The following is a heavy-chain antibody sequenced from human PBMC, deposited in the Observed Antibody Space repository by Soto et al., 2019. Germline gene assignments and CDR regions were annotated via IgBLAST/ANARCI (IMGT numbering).Heavy chain of an antibody. CDR2: ISPGSRYP. CDR3: VRGGGGGLFDP. CDR1: CLTFVDSY. Sequence: GGSLSLSCACSCLTFVDSYMSWIRQAPGKGLEWLSYISPGSRYPAYADSVKGRFTISRDNAKRSLYLQMMSLTAEDTAIYYCVRGGGGGLFDPWGQGTMVTVSS. D-gene: IGHD2-15*01. V-gene: IGHV3-11*06. J-gene: IGHJ5*02.